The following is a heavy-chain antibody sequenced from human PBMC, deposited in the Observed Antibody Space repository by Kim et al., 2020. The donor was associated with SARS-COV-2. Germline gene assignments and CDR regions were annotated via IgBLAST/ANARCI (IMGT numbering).Heavy chain of an antibody. Sequence: ASVKVSCKASGYTFTGYYMHWVRQAPGQGLEWMGWINPNSGGTNYAQKFQGRVTMTRDTSISTAYMELSRLRSDDTAVYYCARDKSSSSAFWAWGQGTMVTVSS. V-gene: IGHV1-2*02. J-gene: IGHJ3*01. CDR1: GYTFTGYY. CDR3: ARDKSSSSAFWA. D-gene: IGHD6-6*01. CDR2: INPNSGGT.